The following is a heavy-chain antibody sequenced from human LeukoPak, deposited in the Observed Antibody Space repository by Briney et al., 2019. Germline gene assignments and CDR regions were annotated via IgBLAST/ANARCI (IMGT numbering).Heavy chain of an antibody. CDR2: ISGSGGST. D-gene: IGHD3-3*01. CDR1: GFTFSSYA. J-gene: IGHJ6*02. V-gene: IGHV3-23*01. Sequence: GGSLRLSCAASGFTFSSYAMSWVRQAPGKGLEWVSAISGSGGSTYYADSVKGRFTISRDNSKNTLYLQMNSLRAEDTALYYCAKDGYHYDFWSGYSNYYYGMDVWGQGTTVTVSS. CDR3: AKDGYHYDFWSGYSNYYYGMDV.